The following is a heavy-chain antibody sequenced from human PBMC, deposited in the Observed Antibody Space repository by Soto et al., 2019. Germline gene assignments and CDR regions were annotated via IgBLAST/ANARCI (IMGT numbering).Heavy chain of an antibody. Sequence: SVKVSCKASGGTFSSYAISWVRQTPGQGLEWMGGIIPIFGTANYAQKFQGRVTITADKSTSTAYMELSSLRSEDTAVYYCARGPVGMDSSGSYCDYCGQRTLVAVSS. V-gene: IGHV1-69*06. CDR2: IIPIFGTA. CDR1: GGTFSSYA. CDR3: ARGPVGMDSSGSYCDY. J-gene: IGHJ4*02. D-gene: IGHD6-19*01.